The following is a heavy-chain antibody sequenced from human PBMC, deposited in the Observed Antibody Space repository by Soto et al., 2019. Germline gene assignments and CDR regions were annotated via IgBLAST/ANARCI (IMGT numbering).Heavy chain of an antibody. CDR2: ISYDGSNK. CDR3: AKDTYDYVWGGYPQDGMDV. J-gene: IGHJ6*02. V-gene: IGHV3-30*18. CDR1: GFTFSSYG. Sequence: QVQLVESGGGVVQPGRSLRLSCAASGFTFSSYGMHWVRQAPGKGLEWVAVISYDGSNKYYADSVKGRFTISRDNSKNTLYLQMNSLRAEETAVYYCAKDTYDYVWGGYPQDGMDVWGQGTTVTVSS. D-gene: IGHD3-16*02.